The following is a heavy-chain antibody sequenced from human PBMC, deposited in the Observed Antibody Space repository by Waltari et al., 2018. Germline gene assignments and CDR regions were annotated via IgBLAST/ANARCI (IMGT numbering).Heavy chain of an antibody. Sequence: EVQLVESGGGLVQPGGSLRLSCAASGFTFRSYLMSWVRQAPGKGLEWVANIKEDGGEKFYVDSVKGRFTIPRDNAQNSLYLQMNSLRAEDTAVYYCARDYDYNYAYWGRGTLVTVSS. CDR1: GFTFRSYL. CDR3: ARDYDYNYAY. D-gene: IGHD5-18*01. V-gene: IGHV3-7*01. J-gene: IGHJ4*02. CDR2: IKEDGGEK.